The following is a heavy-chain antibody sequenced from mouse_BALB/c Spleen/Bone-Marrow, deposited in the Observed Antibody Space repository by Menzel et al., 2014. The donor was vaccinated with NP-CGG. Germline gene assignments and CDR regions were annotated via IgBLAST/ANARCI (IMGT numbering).Heavy chain of an antibody. CDR3: TRSTMITYFDY. Sequence: VKLMESGAELVKPGASVKLSCKASGYTFTSYYMYWVKQRPGQGLEWIGGINPSNGGTNFNEKFKSKATLTVDKSSSTAYMQLSSLTSEDSAVYYCTRSTMITYFDYWGQGTTLTVSS. CDR2: INPSNGGT. D-gene: IGHD2-4*01. V-gene: IGHV1S81*02. J-gene: IGHJ2*01. CDR1: GYTFTSYY.